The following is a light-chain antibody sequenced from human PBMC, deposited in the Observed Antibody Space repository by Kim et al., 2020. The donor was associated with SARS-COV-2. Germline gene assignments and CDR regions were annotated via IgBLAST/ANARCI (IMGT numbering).Light chain of an antibody. V-gene: IGKV2-30*01. CDR1: QSLVYSDGNTY. Sequence: PASISCRSSQSLVYSDGNTYLNWFHQRPGQSPRRLIYKVSNRDSGVPDRFSGSGSGTDFTLQISRVEAEDVGIYYCMKGTHWPFTFGPGTKVDIK. CDR3: MKGTHWPFT. CDR2: KVS. J-gene: IGKJ3*01.